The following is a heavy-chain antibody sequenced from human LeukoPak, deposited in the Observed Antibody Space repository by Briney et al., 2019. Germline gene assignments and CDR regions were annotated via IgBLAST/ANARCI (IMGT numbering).Heavy chain of an antibody. D-gene: IGHD3-10*01. CDR3: ARVNVASSGFDY. V-gene: IGHV3-72*01. CDR1: GFTFTDHC. Sequence: GGSLRLSCAASGFTFTDHCMDWVRQAPGKGLEWVGRTRNKANSYTTEYAASVKGRLTISRDDSKNSLYLQMNSLKTEDTAVYYCARVNVASSGFDYWGQGTLVTVSS. J-gene: IGHJ4*01. CDR2: TRNKANSYTT.